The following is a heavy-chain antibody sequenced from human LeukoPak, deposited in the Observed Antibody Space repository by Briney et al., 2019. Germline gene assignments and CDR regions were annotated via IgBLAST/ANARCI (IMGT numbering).Heavy chain of an antibody. CDR2: IYSPGT. CDR1: AGSINSGDYY. Sequence: PSETLPLTCTVSAGSINSGDYYWRWIRQPAGKGLEGIGRIYSPGTNYNYNPSVKSRVAISIDTSKDQFFVKLTSVAAADTAVYYCARGIGTSYDSSRDAFDIWGQGTMVTVSS. CDR3: ARGIGTSYDSSRDAFDI. V-gene: IGHV4-61*02. D-gene: IGHD3-22*01. J-gene: IGHJ3*02.